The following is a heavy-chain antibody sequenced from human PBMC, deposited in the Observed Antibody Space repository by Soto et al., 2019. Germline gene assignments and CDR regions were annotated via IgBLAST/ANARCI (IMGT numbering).Heavy chain of an antibody. CDR3: AKGTAGMPQYPFDH. CDR1: GFTFSSYA. CDR2: LSSSGGST. V-gene: IGHV3-23*01. Sequence: EVQLLESGGGLVQPGGSLRLSCAASGFTFSSYAMTWVRQAPGKGLEWVSSLSSSGGSTYYTNSVKGRFTISRDNSDNTLYLQINSLRADDTAVYYCAKGTAGMPQYPFDHWGQGTLVTVSS. D-gene: IGHD2-2*01. J-gene: IGHJ4*02.